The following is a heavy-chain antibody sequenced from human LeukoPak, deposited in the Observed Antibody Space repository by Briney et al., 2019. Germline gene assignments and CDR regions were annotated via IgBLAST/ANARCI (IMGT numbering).Heavy chain of an antibody. CDR1: GFTFSSYN. Sequence: GGSLRLSCAASGFTFSSYNMNWVRQAPGKVLEWVSSITSSSSYIYYADSVKGRFTISRDNAKNSLFLQMNSLTAEDTAVYYCARDPYSGGYWNYYYYYMDVWGKGTTVTISS. V-gene: IGHV3-21*01. D-gene: IGHD1-26*01. CDR3: ARDPYSGGYWNYYYYYMDV. CDR2: ITSSSSYI. J-gene: IGHJ6*03.